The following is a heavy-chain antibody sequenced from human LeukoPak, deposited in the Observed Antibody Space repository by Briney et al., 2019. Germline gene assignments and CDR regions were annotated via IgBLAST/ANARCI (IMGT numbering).Heavy chain of an antibody. V-gene: IGHV4-4*07. CDR3: ARATYYYDSSGYFDY. D-gene: IGHD3-22*01. J-gene: IGHJ4*02. Sequence: SETLSLTCTVSGASISSYYHNWIRQTAGRGLEWIGRLYISGSTDYNPSLKSRVTISVDTSKNQFSPKLSSVTAADTAVYYCARATYYYDSSGYFDYWGQGTLVTVSS. CDR2: LYISGST. CDR1: GASISSYY.